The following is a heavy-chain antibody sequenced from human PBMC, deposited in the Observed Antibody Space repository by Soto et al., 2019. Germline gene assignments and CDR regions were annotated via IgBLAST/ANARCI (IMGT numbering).Heavy chain of an antibody. Sequence: SETLSLTCAVYGGSFSGYYWSWIRQPPGKGLEWTGEINHSGSTNYNPSLKSRVTISVDTSKNQFSLKLSSVTAADTAVYYCARGRDGDFDYWGQGTLVTVSS. V-gene: IGHV4-34*01. CDR3: ARGRDGDFDY. CDR1: GGSFSGYY. CDR2: INHSGST. D-gene: IGHD2-21*01. J-gene: IGHJ4*02.